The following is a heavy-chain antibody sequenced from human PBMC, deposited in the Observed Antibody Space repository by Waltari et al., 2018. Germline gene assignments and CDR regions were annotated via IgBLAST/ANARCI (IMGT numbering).Heavy chain of an antibody. Sequence: QLQLQESGPGLVKPSGTLSLTCAAYGDSIRNTDCRSWVRQSPGKGLQWIGQVQRSGRTNYNPSFASRVIVSVDTSTNQFSMKVTSATAADTAVYFCARDRGRGIYLDTWGQGTLVTVS. D-gene: IGHD2-15*01. CDR1: GDSIRNTDC. CDR3: ARDRGRGIYLDT. V-gene: IGHV4-4*02. J-gene: IGHJ4*02. CDR2: VQRSGRT.